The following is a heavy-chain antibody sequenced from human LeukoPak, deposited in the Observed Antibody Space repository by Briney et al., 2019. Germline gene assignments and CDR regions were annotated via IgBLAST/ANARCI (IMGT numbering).Heavy chain of an antibody. D-gene: IGHD5-12*01. CDR3: ARYSYDNYGYFDY. Sequence: GGSLRLSCAASGFTFSSYWMSWVRQTPGKGLEWVSNIRQDGSDKYYVDSVKGRFTISRDNAKNPLYLQMNSRRVEDTAVYHCARYSYDNYGYFDYWGQGTLVTVSS. CDR1: GFTFSSYW. CDR2: IRQDGSDK. V-gene: IGHV3-7*01. J-gene: IGHJ4*02.